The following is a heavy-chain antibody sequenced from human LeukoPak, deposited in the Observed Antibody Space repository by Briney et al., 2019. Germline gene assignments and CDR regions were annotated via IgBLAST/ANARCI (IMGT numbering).Heavy chain of an antibody. CDR2: IYHSGST. Sequence: PSETLSLTCTVSGGSISSGGYYWSWLRQPPGKGLEWIGYIYHSGSTYYNPSLKSRVTISVDRSKNQFSLKLSSVTAADTAVYYCARGFEGYCSSTSCLRGYWFDLWGQGTLVTVSS. V-gene: IGHV4-30-2*01. J-gene: IGHJ5*02. CDR3: ARGFEGYCSSTSCLRGYWFDL. D-gene: IGHD2-2*01. CDR1: GGSISSGGYY.